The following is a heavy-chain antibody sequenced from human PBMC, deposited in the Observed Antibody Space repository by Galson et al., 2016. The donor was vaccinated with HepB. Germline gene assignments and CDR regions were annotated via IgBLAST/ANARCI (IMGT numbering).Heavy chain of an antibody. D-gene: IGHD3-9*01. Sequence: SLRLSCAASGFTFSSYGMHWVRQAPGTGLEWVAVIWYDGSNKYYADSVKGRFTISRDNSKNTMYLQMNSLRAEDTAVYYCAKDKTELRYFDWQSFGAFHMWGQGTMVTVS. CDR3: AKDKTELRYFDWQSFGAFHM. V-gene: IGHV3-33*06. J-gene: IGHJ3*02. CDR2: IWYDGSNK. CDR1: GFTFSSYG.